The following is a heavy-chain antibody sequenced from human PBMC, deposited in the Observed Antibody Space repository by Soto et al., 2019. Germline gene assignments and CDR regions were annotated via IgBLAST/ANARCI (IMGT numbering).Heavy chain of an antibody. D-gene: IGHD1-26*01. V-gene: IGHV1-18*04. CDR1: DYTFTSYG. CDR3: SRFGAYGSL. CDR2: INANNGDT. J-gene: IGHJ4*02. Sequence: QVQLVQSGPELKKPGASVKVSCKASDYTFTSYGISWVRQAPGQGLEWMGRINANNGDTDYRQKFQGRITMTADASTDTFYMDLRNLTTDDTGVYYCSRFGAYGSLWGQGTQITVSS.